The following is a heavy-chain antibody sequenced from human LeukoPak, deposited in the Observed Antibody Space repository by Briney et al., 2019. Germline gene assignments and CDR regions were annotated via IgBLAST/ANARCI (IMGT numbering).Heavy chain of an antibody. V-gene: IGHV3-15*07. Sequence: GGSLRLSCAASGLTFCKAWVNGVREAPGKGLEGVGRIKSKTDGGTTDYTAAVKGRFTISRDDSKNTLYLQMNSLEIEDTAVYYCTTGDLKVNTSKYWGQGTLVTVSS. CDR1: GLTFCKAW. D-gene: IGHD3-16*01. CDR3: TTGDLKVNTSKY. J-gene: IGHJ4*02. CDR2: IKSKTDGGTT.